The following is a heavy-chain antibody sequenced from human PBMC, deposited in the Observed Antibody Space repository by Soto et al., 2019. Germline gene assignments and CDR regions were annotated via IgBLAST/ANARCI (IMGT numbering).Heavy chain of an antibody. D-gene: IGHD1-1*01. V-gene: IGHV4-34*01. J-gene: IGHJ3*02. Sequence: QVQLQQWGAGLLKPSETLSLTCAVYGGFVSSGSYYWSWIRQPPGKGLEWVGEMSHSGGNHFSPSLKSRVPISEDTSKNQFSLKMSSVTAADTALYYCARVERWTATTVVDAFDIWGPGTMGTVSS. CDR3: ARVERWTATTVVDAFDI. CDR1: GGFVSSGSYY. CDR2: MSHSGGN.